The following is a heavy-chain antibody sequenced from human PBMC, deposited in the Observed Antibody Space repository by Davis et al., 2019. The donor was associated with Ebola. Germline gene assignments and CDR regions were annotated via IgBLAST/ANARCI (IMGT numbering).Heavy chain of an antibody. V-gene: IGHV3-9*01. Sequence: SLKISCAASGFTFSSYAMHWVRQAPGKGLEWVSGISWNSGSIGYADSVKGRFTISRDNAKNSLYLQMNSLRAEDTALYYCAKDVYYYGMDVWGQGTTVTVSS. CDR1: GFTFSSYA. CDR2: ISWNSGSI. CDR3: AKDVYYYGMDV. J-gene: IGHJ6*02.